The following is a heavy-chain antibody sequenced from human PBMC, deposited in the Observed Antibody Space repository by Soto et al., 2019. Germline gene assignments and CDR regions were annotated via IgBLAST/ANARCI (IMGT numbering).Heavy chain of an antibody. J-gene: IGHJ6*02. Sequence: QVQLVQSGAEAKKPGSSVKVSCKASGGTFSSYGISWVRQAPGQGLERLGGIIPLFGTANYAQKFQGRVKITVDESTTAAYMVLSSLRSDDTAVYHCARDWWYVGTVEHAARNYYGMDVWGQGTKVTVSS. CDR3: ARDWWYVGTVEHAARNYYGMDV. CDR2: IIPLFGTA. D-gene: IGHD2-15*01. V-gene: IGHV1-69*01. CDR1: GGTFSSYG.